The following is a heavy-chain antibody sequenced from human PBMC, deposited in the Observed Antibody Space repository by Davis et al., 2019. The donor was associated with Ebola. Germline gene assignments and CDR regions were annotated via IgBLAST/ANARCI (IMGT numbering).Heavy chain of an antibody. CDR1: GYTFTNYG. J-gene: IGHJ4*02. D-gene: IGHD6-13*01. Sequence: ASVKVSCKASGYTFTNYGLTWVRQAPGQGLEWVGWISTTNGITNYAQKIQGRVTMTTDTSTSTAYMELRSLRSEDTAVYYCAPLAGYSSTFDYWGQGTLVTVSS. V-gene: IGHV1-18*01. CDR2: ISTTNGIT. CDR3: APLAGYSSTFDY.